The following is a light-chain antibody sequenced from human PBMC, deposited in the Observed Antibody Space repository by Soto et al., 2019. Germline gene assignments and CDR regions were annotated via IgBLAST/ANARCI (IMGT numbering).Light chain of an antibody. J-gene: IGKJ3*01. V-gene: IGKV3-11*01. CDR2: DAS. CDR3: QQLSNWHLFT. CDR1: QSVSSY. Sequence: EIVLTQSPATLSLSPGERATLSCRASQSVSSYLAWYQQKPGQAPRLLIYDASNRATGIPARFSGSGSGTDFTLTLKSVEPEDSAVYYCQQLSNWHLFTFGPVTKVDIK.